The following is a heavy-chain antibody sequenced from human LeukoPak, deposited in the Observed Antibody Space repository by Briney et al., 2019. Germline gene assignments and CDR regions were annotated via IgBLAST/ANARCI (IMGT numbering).Heavy chain of an antibody. CDR3: GRGHYGIDY. J-gene: IGHJ4*02. CDR1: GFTISDYY. D-gene: IGHD4-17*01. Sequence: PGGSLRLSCAASGFTISDYYMTWFRQAPGKGLEWISYITSSGTTVYYADSVKGRFTISRDNARNSLYVQMNSLRVEDTAVYYCGRGHYGIDYWGQGTLVTVSS. V-gene: IGHV3-11*01. CDR2: ITSSGTTV.